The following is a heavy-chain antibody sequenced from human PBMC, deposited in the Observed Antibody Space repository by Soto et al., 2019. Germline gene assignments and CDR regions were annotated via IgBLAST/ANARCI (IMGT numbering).Heavy chain of an antibody. J-gene: IGHJ6*02. CDR1: GGTFSSYA. Sequence: QVQLVQSGAEVKKPGSSVKVSCKASGGTFSSYAISWVRQAPGQGLEWMGGIIPNFGTANYAQKFQGRVTIAADESTNTAYMELSSLRYEDTSQYDCAKDTYAGDYYYSDKDVWGQGTTVTVS. V-gene: IGHV1-69*01. CDR2: IIPNFGTA. CDR3: AKDTYAGDYYYSDKDV. D-gene: IGHD2-2*01.